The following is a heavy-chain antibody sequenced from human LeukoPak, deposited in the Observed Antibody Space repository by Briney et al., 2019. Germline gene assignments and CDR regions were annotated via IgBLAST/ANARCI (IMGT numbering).Heavy chain of an antibody. J-gene: IGHJ4*02. Sequence: PGGSLRLSCAASGFTFSSYSMNWVRQAPGKGLEWVSGISWNSGSIGYADSVKGRLTISRDNAKNSLYLQMNSVRAEDTALYYCAKDISDDPGGFDYWGQGTLVTVSS. CDR1: GFTFSSYS. V-gene: IGHV3-9*01. CDR2: ISWNSGSI. D-gene: IGHD3-16*01. CDR3: AKDISDDPGGFDY.